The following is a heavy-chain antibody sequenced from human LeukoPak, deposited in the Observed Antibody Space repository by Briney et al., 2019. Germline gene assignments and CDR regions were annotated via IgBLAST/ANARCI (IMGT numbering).Heavy chain of an antibody. CDR2: IYTSGST. V-gene: IGHV4-4*07. CDR1: GGSISSYY. Sequence: SQTLSLTCTVSGGSISSYYWSWIRQPAGKGLEWIGRIYTSGSTNYNPSLKSRVTMSVDTSKNQFSLKLSSVTAADTAVYYCARDSGEDYYYYYYMDVWGKGTTVTISS. J-gene: IGHJ6*03. CDR3: ARDSGEDYYYYYYMDV.